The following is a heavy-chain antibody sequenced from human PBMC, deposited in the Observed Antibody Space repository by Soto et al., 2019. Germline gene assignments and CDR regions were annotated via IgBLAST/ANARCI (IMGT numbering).Heavy chain of an antibody. CDR3: ANVVAGTPGEYFQH. CDR2: ISGSGGST. D-gene: IGHD2-15*01. J-gene: IGHJ1*01. Sequence: EVQLLESGGGLVQPGGSLRLSCAASGFTFSSYAMSWVRQAPGKGLEWVSAISGSGGSTYYADSVKGRFTISRDNSKNTLYLQMNSLRAEDTAGYYRANVVAGTPGEYFQHWGQGTLVTVSS. CDR1: GFTFSSYA. V-gene: IGHV3-23*01.